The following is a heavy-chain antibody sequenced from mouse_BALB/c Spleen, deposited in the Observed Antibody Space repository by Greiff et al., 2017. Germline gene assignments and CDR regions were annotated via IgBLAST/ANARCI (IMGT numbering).Heavy chain of an antibody. CDR2: ISSGGST. CDR1: GFTFSSYA. D-gene: IGHD2-1*01. Sequence: EVKLVESGGGLVKPGGSLKLSCAASGFTFSSYAMSWVRQTPEKRLEWVASISSGGSTYYPDSVKGRFTISRDNARNILYLQMSSLRSEDTAMYYCARGEAYGNYVGPFAYWGQGTLVTVSA. J-gene: IGHJ3*01. V-gene: IGHV5-6-5*01. CDR3: ARGEAYGNYVGPFAY.